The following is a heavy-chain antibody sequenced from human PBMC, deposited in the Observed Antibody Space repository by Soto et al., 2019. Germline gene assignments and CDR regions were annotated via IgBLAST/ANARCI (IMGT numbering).Heavy chain of an antibody. CDR2: INHSGST. CDR1: GGSFSGYY. V-gene: IGHV4-34*01. Sequence: SETLSLTCAVYGGSFSGYYWSWIRQPPGKGLEWIGEINHSGSTNYNPSLKSRVTISGDTSKNQFSLKLSSVTAADTALYYCATNQEAWVFHMVRAGTNPCDSRGQGTMVTFSS. J-gene: IGHJ3*02. CDR3: ATNQEAWVFHMVRAGTNPCDS. D-gene: IGHD3-10*01.